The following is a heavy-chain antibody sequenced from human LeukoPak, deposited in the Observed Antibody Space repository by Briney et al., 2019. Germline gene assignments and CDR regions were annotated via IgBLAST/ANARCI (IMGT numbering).Heavy chain of an antibody. CDR2: ISAYNDNT. CDR3: ARDRCGIAARPLCYMDV. V-gene: IGHV1-18*01. Sequence: ASVNVSCKASGYTFTSYGISWVRQAPGQGLEWMGWISAYNDNTNYAQKFQGRVTMTTDTSTSTAYMELRSLRSDDTAVYYCARDRCGIAARPLCYMDVRGKGTTVTVSS. D-gene: IGHD6-6*01. CDR1: GYTFTSYG. J-gene: IGHJ6*03.